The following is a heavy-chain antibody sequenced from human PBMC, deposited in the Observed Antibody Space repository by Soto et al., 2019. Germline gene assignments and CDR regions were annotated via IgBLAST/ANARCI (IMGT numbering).Heavy chain of an antibody. D-gene: IGHD2-15*01. CDR2: IIPILSIA. V-gene: IGHV1-69*02. J-gene: IGHJ4*02. CDR1: GGTFSSYT. Sequence: VQLVQSGAEVKKPGSSVKVSCKASGGTFSSYTISWVRQAPGQGLEWMGRIIPILSIANYAQKFQGRVTITADKSTSTAYMELSSLRSEDTAVYYCARSIGYCSGGSCSYFDYWGQGTLVTVSS. CDR3: ARSIGYCSGGSCSYFDY.